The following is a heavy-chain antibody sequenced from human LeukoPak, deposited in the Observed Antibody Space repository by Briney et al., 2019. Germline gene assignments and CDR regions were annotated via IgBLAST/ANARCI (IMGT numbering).Heavy chain of an antibody. CDR1: GFTFSSYA. CDR3: ARDTSVAGLFDY. Sequence: GGSLRLSCAASGFTFSSYAMHWVRQAPGKGLEWVAVISYDGSNKYYADSVKGRFTIFRDNSKNTLYLQMNSLRAEDTAVYYCARDTSVAGLFDYWGQGTLVTVSS. J-gene: IGHJ4*02. CDR2: ISYDGSNK. D-gene: IGHD6-19*01. V-gene: IGHV3-30*04.